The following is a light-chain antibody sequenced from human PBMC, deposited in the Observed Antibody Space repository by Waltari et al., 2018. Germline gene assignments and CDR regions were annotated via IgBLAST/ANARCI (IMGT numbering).Light chain of an antibody. CDR2: GAS. Sequence: EVVLTQSPGTLSLSPGERATLSCRASQSLTKRYLAWYQQKPGQAPRLLIYGASSMAAGIPDRFSGSGSGTDFTLTISSLEPEDFAVYYCQQYGSSILYTFGQGTKLEIK. J-gene: IGKJ2*01. V-gene: IGKV3-20*01. CDR1: QSLTKRY. CDR3: QQYGSSILYT.